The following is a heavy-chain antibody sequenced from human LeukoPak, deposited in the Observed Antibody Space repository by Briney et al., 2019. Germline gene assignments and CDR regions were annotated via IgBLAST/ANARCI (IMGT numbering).Heavy chain of an antibody. V-gene: IGHV1-46*01. CDR3: ARDYGYTSSRSYFDC. CDR2: INPSGGST. J-gene: IGHJ4*02. CDR1: GYTFTSYY. D-gene: IGHD6-13*01. Sequence: APVKVSCKASGYTFTSYYMHWVPQAPGQGLESMGIINPSGGSTTYAQRGQGRVTMTRETSTSTIYMELSSLRSEDTAVYYCARDYGYTSSRSYFDCWGQGTLVTVSS.